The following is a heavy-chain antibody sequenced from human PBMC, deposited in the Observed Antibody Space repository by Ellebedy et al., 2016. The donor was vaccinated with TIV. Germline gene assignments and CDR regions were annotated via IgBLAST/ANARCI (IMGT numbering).Heavy chain of an antibody. D-gene: IGHD2-15*01. CDR3: ARSGVVVAATRVYYGMDV. Sequence: MPSETLSLTCTVSGDSISSYYWSWIRQPPGKGLEWIGYIYYSGSTNYNPSLKSRVTISVDTSKNQFSLKLSSVTAADTAVYYCARSGVVVAATRVYYGMDVWGQGTTVTVSS. V-gene: IGHV4-59*12. J-gene: IGHJ6*02. CDR1: GDSISSYY. CDR2: IYYSGST.